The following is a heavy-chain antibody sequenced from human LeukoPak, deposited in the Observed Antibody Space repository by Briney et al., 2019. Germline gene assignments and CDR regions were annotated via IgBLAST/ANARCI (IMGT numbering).Heavy chain of an antibody. V-gene: IGHV4-34*01. D-gene: IGHD2-2*01. Sequence: SETLSLTCAVYGGSFSGYYWSWIRQPPGKGLEWIGEINHSGSTNYNPSLKSRVTISVDTSKNQFSLKLSSVTAADTAVYYCARGREELEVPAYYFDYWGQGTLVTVSS. CDR3: ARGREELEVPAYYFDY. CDR2: INHSGST. J-gene: IGHJ4*02. CDR1: GGSFSGYY.